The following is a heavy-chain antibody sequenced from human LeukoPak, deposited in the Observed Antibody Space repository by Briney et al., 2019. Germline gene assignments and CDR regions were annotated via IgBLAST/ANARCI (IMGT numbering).Heavy chain of an antibody. CDR2: IYYSGST. J-gene: IGHJ5*02. CDR1: GGSISSSSYY. Sequence: SEILSLTCTVSGGSISSSSYYWGWIRQPPGKGLEWIGSIYYSGSTYYNPSLKSRVTISVDTSKNQFSLKLSSVTAADTAVYYCARDLWFGTLTDLIPNWFDPWGQGTLVTVSS. V-gene: IGHV4-39*07. CDR3: ARDLWFGTLTDLIPNWFDP. D-gene: IGHD3-10*01.